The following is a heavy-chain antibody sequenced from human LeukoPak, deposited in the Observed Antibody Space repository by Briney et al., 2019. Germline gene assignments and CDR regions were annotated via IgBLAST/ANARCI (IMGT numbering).Heavy chain of an antibody. CDR1: GFTFSSYG. CDR2: ISYDGSNK. Sequence: PGGSLRLSCAASGFTFSSYGMHWVRQAPGKGLEWVAVISYDGSNKYYADSVKGRFTISRDNSKNTLYLQMNSLRAEDTAVYYCASRWYGDYWGQGTLVTVSP. D-gene: IGHD4-23*01. J-gene: IGHJ4*02. V-gene: IGHV3-30*03. CDR3: ASRWYGDY.